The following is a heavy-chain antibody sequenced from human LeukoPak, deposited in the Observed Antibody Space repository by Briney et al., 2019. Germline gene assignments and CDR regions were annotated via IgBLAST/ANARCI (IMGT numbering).Heavy chain of an antibody. CDR1: GGTFSSYA. Sequence: ASVYVSCTASGGTFSSYAISWVRQAPGQGLEWMGGIIPIFGTANYAQKFQGRVTITADESTSTAYRELSSLRSEDTAVYYCARDPAPYCSGGSCYRIRTYYYYYGMDVWGQGTTVTVSS. D-gene: IGHD2-15*01. CDR2: IIPIFGTA. CDR3: ARDPAPYCSGGSCYRIRTYYYYYGMDV. V-gene: IGHV1-69*13. J-gene: IGHJ6*02.